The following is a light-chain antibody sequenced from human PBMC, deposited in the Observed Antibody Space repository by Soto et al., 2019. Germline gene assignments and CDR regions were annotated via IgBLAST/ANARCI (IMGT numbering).Light chain of an antibody. J-gene: IGKJ1*01. CDR2: DAS. CDR3: QQYDTYWT. V-gene: IGKV1-5*01. CDR1: QSIIGY. Sequence: DIKMTQSPSTLSASVGDRVTITCRASQSIIGYLAWYQQKPGKAPKLLIYDASNLESGVPSRFSGSGSGTEFTLTISSLHPDDFATYYCQQYDTYWTFGQGTKVDIK.